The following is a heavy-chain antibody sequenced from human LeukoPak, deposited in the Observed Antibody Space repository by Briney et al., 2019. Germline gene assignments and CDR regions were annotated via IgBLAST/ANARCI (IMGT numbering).Heavy chain of an antibody. Sequence: PGGSLRLSCAASGFTFSSYGMHWVRQAPGKGLEWVAFIRYDGSNKYYAGPVKGRFTISRDNSKNTLYLQMNSLRAEDTAVYYCAKDRYDSSGYYDWGQGTLVTVSS. CDR1: GFTFSSYG. CDR2: IRYDGSNK. V-gene: IGHV3-30*02. CDR3: AKDRYDSSGYYD. J-gene: IGHJ4*02. D-gene: IGHD3-22*01.